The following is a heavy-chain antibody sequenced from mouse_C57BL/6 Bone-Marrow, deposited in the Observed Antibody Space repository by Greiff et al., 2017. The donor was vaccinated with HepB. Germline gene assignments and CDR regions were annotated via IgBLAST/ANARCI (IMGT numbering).Heavy chain of an antibody. V-gene: IGHV1-54*01. J-gene: IGHJ4*01. CDR1: GYAFTNYL. CDR2: INPGSGGT. CDR3: ARGENYYAMDY. Sequence: VQLQQSGAELVRPGTSVKVSCKASGYAFTNYLIEWVKQRPGQGLEWIGVINPGSGGTNYNEKFKGKATLTADTSSSTAYMQLSSLTSEDSAVYFCARGENYYAMDYWGQGTSVTVSS.